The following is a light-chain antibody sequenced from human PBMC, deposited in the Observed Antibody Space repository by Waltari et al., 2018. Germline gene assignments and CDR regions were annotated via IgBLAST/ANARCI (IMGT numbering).Light chain of an antibody. V-gene: IGKV3-20*01. CDR1: QSVGRS. CDR3: QKYGTLPAT. CDR2: DAS. Sequence: EIVLTQSPGTLSLSPGERAPLSCRASQSVGRSLAWYQQKPGQAPRLLIYDASSRATGIPDRFSGSGSGTDFSLTISRLEPEDFAIYYCQKYGTLPATFGQGTKVEIK. J-gene: IGKJ1*01.